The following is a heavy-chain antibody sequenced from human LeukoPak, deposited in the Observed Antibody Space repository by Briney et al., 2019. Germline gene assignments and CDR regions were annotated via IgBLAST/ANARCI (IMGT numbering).Heavy chain of an antibody. CDR1: GYTLTELS. J-gene: IGHJ4*02. CDR3: AAGGYSSGWYSWII. V-gene: IGHV1-24*01. CDR2: FDPEDGET. D-gene: IGHD6-19*01. Sequence: ASVKVSCKVSGYTLTELSMHWVRQAPGKGLEWMGGFDPEDGETIYAQKFQGRVTMTEDTSTDTAYMELSSLRSEDTAVYYCAAGGYSSGWYSWIIWGQGTLVTVSS.